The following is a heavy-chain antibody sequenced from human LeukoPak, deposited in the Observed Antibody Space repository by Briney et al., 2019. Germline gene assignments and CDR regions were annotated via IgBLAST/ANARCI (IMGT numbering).Heavy chain of an antibody. Sequence: ASVKVSCKASGYTFTGYYMHWVRQAPGQGLEWMGWINPNSGGTNYAQKFQGRVTMTRDTSISTAYMELSRLRSDDTAVYYCARDGVINTYYCDSSGYTLWGQGTLVTVSS. CDR1: GYTFTGYY. V-gene: IGHV1-2*02. D-gene: IGHD3-22*01. CDR3: ARDGVINTYYCDSSGYTL. J-gene: IGHJ4*02. CDR2: INPNSGGT.